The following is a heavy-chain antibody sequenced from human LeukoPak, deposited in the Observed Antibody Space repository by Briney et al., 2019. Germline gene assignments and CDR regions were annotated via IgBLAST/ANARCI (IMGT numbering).Heavy chain of an antibody. CDR1: GGTFSSYA. J-gene: IGHJ5*02. D-gene: IGHD3-10*01. CDR3: AGEGGYYYGSGSPSDP. Sequence: SVKVSCKASGGTFSSYAISWVRQAPGQGLEWMGGIIPIFGTANYAQKFQGRVTITADKSTSTAYMELSSLRSEGTAVYYCAGEGGYYYGSGSPSDPWGQGTLVTVSS. V-gene: IGHV1-69*06. CDR2: IIPIFGTA.